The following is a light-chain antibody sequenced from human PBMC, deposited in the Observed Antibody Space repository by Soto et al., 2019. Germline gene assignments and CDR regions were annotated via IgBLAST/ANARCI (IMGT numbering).Light chain of an antibody. J-gene: IGLJ3*02. CDR1: SGSVSTSSY. CDR2: STN. Sequence: QAVVTQEPSFSVSPGGTITLTCGLTSGSVSTSSYPSWYQQTPGQAPRTLIYSTNTRSSGVPDRFSGSILGNKAALTITGAQADDESDYYCAPSLPRGVWEFGGGTKLTVL. V-gene: IGLV8-61*01. CDR3: APSLPRGVWE.